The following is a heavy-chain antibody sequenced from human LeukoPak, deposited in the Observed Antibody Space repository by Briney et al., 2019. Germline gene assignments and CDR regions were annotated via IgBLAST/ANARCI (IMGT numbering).Heavy chain of an antibody. CDR3: ARSPNYKGYFDY. J-gene: IGHJ4*02. D-gene: IGHD3-10*01. Sequence: GGSLRLSCAASGFTFSSYEMNWVRQAPGKGLEWVSYISSSGSTIYYADSVKGRLTISRDNAKNSLYLQMSSLRAEDTAVYYCARSPNYKGYFDYWGQGTLVTVSS. CDR1: GFTFSSYE. V-gene: IGHV3-48*03. CDR2: ISSSGSTI.